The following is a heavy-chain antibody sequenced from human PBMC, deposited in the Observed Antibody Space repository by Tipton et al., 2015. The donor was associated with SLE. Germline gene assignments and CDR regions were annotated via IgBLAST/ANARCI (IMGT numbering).Heavy chain of an antibody. CDR3: AREGAYYYGSGSPGAFDI. V-gene: IGHV3-23*03. CDR1: GFSFISYA. J-gene: IGHJ3*02. D-gene: IGHD3-10*01. CDR2: IYSAGST. Sequence: SLRLSCAASGFSFISYAMNWVRQAPGKGLEWVSLIYSAGSTSYADSVKGRFTVSRDTSKNTLYLQMNSLRAEDTAVYYCAREGAYYYGSGSPGAFDIWGQGTLVTVSS.